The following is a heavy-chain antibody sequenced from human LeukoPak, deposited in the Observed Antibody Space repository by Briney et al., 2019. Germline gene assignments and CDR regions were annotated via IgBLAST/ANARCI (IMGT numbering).Heavy chain of an antibody. J-gene: IGHJ4*02. CDR1: GDSISSYY. CDR2: IYYSGSF. Sequence: SETLSLTCIVSGDSISSYYWSWIRQPPGKGLEWIGYIYYSGSFNYNSSLKSRVTISVDTSKNHFSLKLSSVTAADTAVYYCARRKMASGVYYFDYWGQGTLVTVSS. CDR3: ARRKMASGVYYFDY. V-gene: IGHV4-59*08. D-gene: IGHD2-8*01.